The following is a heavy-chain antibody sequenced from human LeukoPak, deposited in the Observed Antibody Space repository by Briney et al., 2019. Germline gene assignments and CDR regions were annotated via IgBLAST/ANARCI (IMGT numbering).Heavy chain of an antibody. CDR3: ARRPTGDPKFDY. J-gene: IGHJ4*02. Sequence: PSETLSLTCSVSGGSISNFFWTWILQPPGKGLEWIGYIYSSGSTYYNPSLKSRVTISVDTSKNRFSLKLSTVTAADTAVYYCARRPTGDPKFDYWGQGTLVTVSS. CDR2: IYSSGST. CDR1: GGSISNFF. V-gene: IGHV4-59*08. D-gene: IGHD7-27*01.